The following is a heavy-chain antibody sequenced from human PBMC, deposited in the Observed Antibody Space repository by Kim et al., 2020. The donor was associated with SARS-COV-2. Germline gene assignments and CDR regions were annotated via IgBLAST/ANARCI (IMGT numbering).Heavy chain of an antibody. D-gene: IGHD5-12*01. CDR3: ARGSGYNTLDY. CDR2: SHYSGTT. J-gene: IGHJ4*02. V-gene: IGHV4-59*13. Sequence: SETLSLTCSVSGGSITSSYWSWIRQPPGKGLEWIGYSHYSGTTNYHPSLKSRVTVSVDTYKNQISLKLSSVTAADTAVYYCARGSGYNTLDYWGQGTLVTVSS. CDR1: GGSITSSY.